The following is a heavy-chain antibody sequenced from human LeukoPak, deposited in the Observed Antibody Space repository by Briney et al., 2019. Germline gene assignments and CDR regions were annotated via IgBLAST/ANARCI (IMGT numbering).Heavy chain of an antibody. D-gene: IGHD2-21*02. V-gene: IGHV3-48*01. J-gene: IGHJ4*02. CDR2: ISSGRSTI. Sequence: GGSLRLSCAASGFTFSGYSMNWVRQAPGKGLEWVSYISSGRSTIYYADSVRGRFTISRDNAKSSLYLQMNSLRAEDTAVYYCARGRADYYFDYWSQGTLVTVSS. CDR1: GFTFSGYS. CDR3: ARGRADYYFDY.